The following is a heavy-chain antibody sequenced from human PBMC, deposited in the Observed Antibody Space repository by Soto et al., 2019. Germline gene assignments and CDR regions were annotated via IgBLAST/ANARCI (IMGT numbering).Heavy chain of an antibody. CDR1: GFSFSRYW. Sequence: EVQLVESGGGLVQPGGSLRLSCAASGFSFSRYWMTWVRQAPGKGLEWVANIKQDGSERYYVDSVKGRFTISRDNAKNSLFLQMNSLRAEDTAIYHCASPHTGWDCGDDNSFDPWGQGTLVTVSS. CDR2: IKQDGSER. CDR3: ASPHTGWDCGDDNSFDP. J-gene: IGHJ5*02. V-gene: IGHV3-7*01. D-gene: IGHD4-17*01.